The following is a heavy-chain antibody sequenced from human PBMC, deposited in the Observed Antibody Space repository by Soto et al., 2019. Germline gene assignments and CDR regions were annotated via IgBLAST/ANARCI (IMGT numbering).Heavy chain of an antibody. CDR1: GFTFNDYY. J-gene: IGHJ4*02. CDR2: ITNDGST. CDR3: ARDRGIVAPGVGYYYDY. Sequence: QVRLVESGGGFVKPGGSLRLSVAAFGFTFNDYYLGGIRQASGTGPEGISYITNDGSTDYADSVKGLFTFSRDNAKNSLYLQMNSLRAEDTAVYYCARDRGIVAPGVGYYYDYWGQGTLVIVSS. D-gene: IGHD1-26*01. V-gene: IGHV3-11*01.